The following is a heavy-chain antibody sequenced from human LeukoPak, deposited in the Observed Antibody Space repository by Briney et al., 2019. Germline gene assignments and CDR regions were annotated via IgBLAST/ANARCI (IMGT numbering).Heavy chain of an antibody. D-gene: IGHD6-19*01. J-gene: IGHJ4*02. CDR3: ARAVAGGAGVY. CDR1: GFTFYDYA. Sequence: GGSLRLSCAASGFTFYDYAMHWVRQAPGKGLEWVSDISWNSGSIGYADSVKGRFTISRDNAKNSLYLQMNSLRAEDTAVYYCARAVAGGAGVYWGQGTLVTVSS. V-gene: IGHV3-9*01. CDR2: ISWNSGSI.